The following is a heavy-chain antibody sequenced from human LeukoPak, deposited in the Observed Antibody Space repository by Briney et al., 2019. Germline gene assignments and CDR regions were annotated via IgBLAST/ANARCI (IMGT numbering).Heavy chain of an antibody. J-gene: IGHJ4*02. D-gene: IGHD2-21*02. V-gene: IGHV3-23*01. CDR2: VSASGSSR. CDR3: AELVTLNF. Sequence: PGGSLRLSCAASGFTFANHDMCWVRQAPGKGLEWVSGVSASGSSRFYADSVKGRFTVSRDNSKNTLYLQMNSLRVEDTAVYYCAELVTLNFWGQGTLVTVSS. CDR1: GFTFANHD.